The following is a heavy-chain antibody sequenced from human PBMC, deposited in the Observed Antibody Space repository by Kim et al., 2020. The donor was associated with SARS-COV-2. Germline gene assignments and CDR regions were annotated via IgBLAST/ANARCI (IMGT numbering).Heavy chain of an antibody. CDR3: ARSLRELLRPNAFDI. CDR1: GGSISSYY. V-gene: IGHV4-59*01. D-gene: IGHD1-26*01. Sequence: SETLSLTCTVSGGSISSYYWSWIRQPPGKGLEWIGYIYYSGSTNYNPSLKSRVTISVDTSKNQFSLKLSSVTAADTAVYYCARSLRELLRPNAFDIWGQGTMVTVSS. CDR2: IYYSGST. J-gene: IGHJ3*02.